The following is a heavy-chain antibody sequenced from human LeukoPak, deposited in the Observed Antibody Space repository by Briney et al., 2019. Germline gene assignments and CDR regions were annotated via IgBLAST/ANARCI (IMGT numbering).Heavy chain of an antibody. Sequence: PSETLSLTCTVSGYSISSGYYWGWIRQPPGKGLEWVSTISGSGGSTYYADSVKGRFTISRDNSKNRLYLQMNSLRAEDTALYYCAKGEYYYGLPNWFDPWGQGTLVTVSS. CDR2: ISGSGGST. V-gene: IGHV3-23*01. CDR3: AKGEYYYGLPNWFDP. J-gene: IGHJ5*02. CDR1: GYSISSGYY. D-gene: IGHD3-10*01.